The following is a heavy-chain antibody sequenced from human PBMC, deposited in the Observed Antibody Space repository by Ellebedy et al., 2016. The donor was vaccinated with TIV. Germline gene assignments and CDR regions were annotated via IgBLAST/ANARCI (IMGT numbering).Heavy chain of an antibody. CDR3: ARQIRDTYYYGSGSYYRVFDF. J-gene: IGHJ4*02. D-gene: IGHD3-10*01. CDR2: IYPGDSDT. V-gene: IGHV5-51*01. Sequence: GESLKISCQASGYSFTNYCIGWVRQTPGKGLEWMAIIYPGDSDTRYCPSFEGQVTISVDKSISTAYLQWSSLKASDTAMYYCARQIRDTYYYGSGSYYRVFDFWGQGTPVTVAS. CDR1: GYSFTNYC.